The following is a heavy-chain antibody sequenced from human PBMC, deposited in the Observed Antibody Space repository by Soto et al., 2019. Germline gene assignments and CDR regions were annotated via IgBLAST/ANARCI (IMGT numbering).Heavy chain of an antibody. CDR3: ARGGSSWRHFDY. CDR1: GFTFTSSA. Sequence: ASVKVSCKASGFTFTSSAVQWVRQARGQRLEWIGWIVVGSGNTNYAQKFQGRVTITRDTSASTAYMELSSLRSEDTAVYYCARGGSSWRHFDYWGQGTLVTVSS. V-gene: IGHV1-58*01. J-gene: IGHJ4*02. CDR2: IVVGSGNT. D-gene: IGHD6-13*01.